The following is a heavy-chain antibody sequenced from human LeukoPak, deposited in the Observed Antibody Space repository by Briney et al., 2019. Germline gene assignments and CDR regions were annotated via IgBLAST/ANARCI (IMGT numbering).Heavy chain of an antibody. CDR3: AKDHPRRSYVFWSGYYAPASTPGIY. D-gene: IGHD3-3*01. J-gene: IGHJ4*02. CDR1: GFTFSSYA. CDR2: ISYDGSNK. Sequence: GGSLRLSCAASGFTFSSYAMHWVRQAPGKGLEWVAVISYDGSNKYYADSVKGRFTISRDNSKNTLYLQMNSLRAEDTAVYYCAKDHPRRSYVFWSGYYAPASTPGIYWGQGTLVTVSS. V-gene: IGHV3-30-3*01.